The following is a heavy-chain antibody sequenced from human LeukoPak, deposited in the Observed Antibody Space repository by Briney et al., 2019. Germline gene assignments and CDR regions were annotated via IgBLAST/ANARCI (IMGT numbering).Heavy chain of an antibody. Sequence: ASVKVSCKASVYTFTNFYIHWVRQAPGQGLEWMGIINPSGGSTNYARKFQGRVTMTRDTSTSTVYMELSSLRSEDTAVYYCARGNRYFDLWGRGTLLTVSS. CDR3: ARGNRYFDL. V-gene: IGHV1-46*01. CDR1: VYTFTNFY. CDR2: INPSGGST. J-gene: IGHJ2*01.